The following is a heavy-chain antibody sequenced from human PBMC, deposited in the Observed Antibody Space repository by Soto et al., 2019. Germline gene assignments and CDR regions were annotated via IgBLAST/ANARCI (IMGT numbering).Heavy chain of an antibody. CDR2: IKTSAGGGAT. CDR3: TTGSVEGI. Sequence: EVQLVESAGGWVKTGGSLRLSCVASGFSFNEAWMNWVRQAPGEGLEWVGRIKTSAGGGATDYAAPVQGRFTISRDDSKNALYLHMNSLRTEDTAIYYCTTGSVEGIWGQGTTVTVSS. J-gene: IGHJ6*02. V-gene: IGHV3-15*07. CDR1: GFSFNEAW. D-gene: IGHD2-15*01.